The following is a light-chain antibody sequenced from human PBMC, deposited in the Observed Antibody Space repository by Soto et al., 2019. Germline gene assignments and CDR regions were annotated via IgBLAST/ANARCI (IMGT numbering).Light chain of an antibody. Sequence: QSVLTQPPSVSAAPGQKGTISCSGSSSNIGNNYVSWYQQLPGTAPKLLIYENNKRPSGIPDRFSGSKSGTSATLGITGLQTGDEADYYCGTWDSSVSWVFGTGTRSPS. V-gene: IGLV1-51*02. CDR3: GTWDSSVSWV. CDR2: ENN. CDR1: SSNIGNNY. J-gene: IGLJ1*01.